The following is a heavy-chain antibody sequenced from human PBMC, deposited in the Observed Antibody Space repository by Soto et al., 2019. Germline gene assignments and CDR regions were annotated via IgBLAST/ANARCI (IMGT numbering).Heavy chain of an antibody. J-gene: IGHJ6*02. CDR3: AREEAVAFLGGMDV. V-gene: IGHV4-59*12. CDR2: IYYSGST. Sequence: PSETLSLTCTVSGGSISSYYWSWIRQPPGKGLEWIGYIYYSGSTNYNPSLKSRVTISVDTSKNQFSLKLSSVTAADTAVYYCAREEAVAFLGGMDVWGQGTTVTVSS. CDR1: GGSISSYY. D-gene: IGHD6-19*01.